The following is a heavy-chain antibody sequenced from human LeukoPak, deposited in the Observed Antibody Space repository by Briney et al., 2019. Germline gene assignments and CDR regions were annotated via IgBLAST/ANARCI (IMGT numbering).Heavy chain of an antibody. CDR3: ARVTRGYSSGWSLDY. J-gene: IGHJ4*02. CDR2: IKQDGSEK. D-gene: IGHD6-19*01. V-gene: IGHV3-7*01. Sequence: GGSLRLSCAASGFTFSSYWMNWVRQAPGKGLEWVANIKQDGSEKYYVDSVKGRFTISRDNAKNSLYLQMNSLRAEDTAVYYCARVTRGYSSGWSLDYWGQGTLVTVSS. CDR1: GFTFSSYW.